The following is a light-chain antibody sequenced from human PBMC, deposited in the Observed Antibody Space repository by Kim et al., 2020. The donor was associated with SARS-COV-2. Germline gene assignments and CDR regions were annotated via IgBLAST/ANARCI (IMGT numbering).Light chain of an antibody. CDR2: TDD. V-gene: IGLV1-44*01. Sequence: GQRVTISCSGSSSNIGSNTVNWYQQFPGTAPQLLSDTDDRRPSGVSDRVSCSKSGTSASLAISALRSEDEADYYCATWDDSLDVWMFGGGTKLTVL. CDR1: SSNIGSNT. CDR3: ATWDDSLDVWM. J-gene: IGLJ3*02.